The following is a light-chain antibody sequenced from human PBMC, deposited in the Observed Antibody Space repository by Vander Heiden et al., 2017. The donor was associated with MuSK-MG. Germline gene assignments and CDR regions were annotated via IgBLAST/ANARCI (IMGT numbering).Light chain of an antibody. CDR1: QDISTS. V-gene: IGKV1-13*02. CDR2: AAS. J-gene: IGKJ4*01. CDR3: QQFNPEQGLS. Sequence: VKSTCTPSSLSSSVGDRVTITCRASQDISTSLAWYQQKPGKAPKLLIYAASTLQRGGPSRFSGRGAGREFTLTVSSLQPEDIATWCCQQFNPEQGLSCGGGTKVEIK.